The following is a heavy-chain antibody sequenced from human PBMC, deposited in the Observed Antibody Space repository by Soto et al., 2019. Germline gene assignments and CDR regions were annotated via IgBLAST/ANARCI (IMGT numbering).Heavy chain of an antibody. D-gene: IGHD6-19*01. V-gene: IGHV3-7*01. CDR3: ARDADASGWYHYGMDV. J-gene: IGHJ6*02. Sequence: EVQLAESGGGLVQPGGSLRLSCAASKFSLSSYWRNWVRQVQGKGRGGVAKIKNDGTEKYYVDSVKGRFIISRDNAKNSLYLQMNSLRAEDTAVYYCARDADASGWYHYGMDVWGQGTMVTVSS. CDR1: KFSLSSYW. CDR2: IKNDGTEK.